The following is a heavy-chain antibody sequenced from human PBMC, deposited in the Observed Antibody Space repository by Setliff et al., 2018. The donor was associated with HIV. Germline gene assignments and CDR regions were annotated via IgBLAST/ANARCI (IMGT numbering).Heavy chain of an antibody. V-gene: IGHV4-31*03. D-gene: IGHD4-4*01. Sequence: SETLSLTCTVSGVSINSGDYFWSWIRQHPGKGLEWIGYISYRGTTYYNPSFKSRVTMSMDTSKNQVSPKLTSVTAADTAVHFCVRLQKLDDIYYLDDWGQGTLVTVSS. CDR3: VRLQKLDDIYYLDD. J-gene: IGHJ4*02. CDR2: ISYRGTT. CDR1: GVSINSGDYF.